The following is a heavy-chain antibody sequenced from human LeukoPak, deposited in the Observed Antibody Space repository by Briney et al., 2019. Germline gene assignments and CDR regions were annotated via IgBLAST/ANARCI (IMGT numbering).Heavy chain of an antibody. CDR1: GGSISTYY. V-gene: IGHV4-59*01. Sequence: SETLSLTCTVSGGSISTYYWSWIRQPPGKGLEWIGYIFYNGSTNYNPSLKSRVTISVDTSKNQFSLKLSSVTAADTAVYYCARGNSYYDTSGYFPWESFQHWGQGTLVTVSS. J-gene: IGHJ1*01. D-gene: IGHD3-22*01. CDR2: IFYNGST. CDR3: ARGNSYYDTSGYFPWESFQH.